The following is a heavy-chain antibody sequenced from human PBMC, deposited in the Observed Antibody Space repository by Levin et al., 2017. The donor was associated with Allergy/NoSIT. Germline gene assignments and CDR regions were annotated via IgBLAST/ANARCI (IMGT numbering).Heavy chain of an antibody. CDR3: VAAAGGY. CDR1: GFTFSNVW. J-gene: IGHJ4*02. D-gene: IGHD6-13*01. CDR2: IKSITDGGTT. Sequence: GESLKISCAASGFTFSNVWMNWVRQAPGKGLEWVGRIKSITDGGTTDYAAPVKGRFIISRDDSKNTLYLHLNSLITEDTAVYYCVAAAGGYWGQGTRVTVS. V-gene: IGHV3-15*05.